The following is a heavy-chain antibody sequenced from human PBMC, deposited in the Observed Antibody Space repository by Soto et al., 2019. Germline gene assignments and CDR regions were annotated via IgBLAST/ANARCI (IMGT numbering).Heavy chain of an antibody. Sequence: GGSLRLSCAASGFTFSTYTMIWVRHAPGKGLEWVSSISSTSSYIYYADSVNGRFTISRDNAKNSLYLQMNTLRAEDTAVYYCAREEGSRYSSSLGWFDSWGQGTLVTVSS. V-gene: IGHV3-21*01. D-gene: IGHD6-13*01. CDR2: ISSTSSYI. CDR1: GFTFSTYT. J-gene: IGHJ5*01. CDR3: AREEGSRYSSSLGWFDS.